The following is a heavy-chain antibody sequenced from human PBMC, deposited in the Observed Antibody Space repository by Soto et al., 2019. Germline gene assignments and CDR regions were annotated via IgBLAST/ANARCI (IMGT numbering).Heavy chain of an antibody. D-gene: IGHD3-3*01. J-gene: IGHJ4*02. CDR3: ARSAPFDIYAITPLEF. CDR2: ISANSGNT. V-gene: IGHV1-18*01. CDR1: GYTFTTFG. Sequence: GASVKVSCKASGYTFTTFGISWVRQAPGQGLEWVGWISANSGNTKYSQKFQGRVSLTTETSASTAYMELRSLRSDDTAVYYCARSAPFDIYAITPLEFWGQGTLVTVSS.